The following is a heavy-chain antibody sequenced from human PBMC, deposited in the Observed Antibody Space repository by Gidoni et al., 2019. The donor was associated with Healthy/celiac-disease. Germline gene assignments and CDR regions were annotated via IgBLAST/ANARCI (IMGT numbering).Heavy chain of an antibody. V-gene: IGHV3-23*01. D-gene: IGHD2-8*02. CDR3: AKDLRPLYLVAELDY. CDR1: GFTFSSYA. CDR2: VSGSGGST. J-gene: IGHJ4*02. Sequence: EVQLLESGGGLVQPGGSLRLSCAASGFTFSSYAMSWVRQAPGKGLEWVSAVSGSGGSTYYEDSVKGRFTISRDNSKNTLYLQMNSLRAEDTAVYYCAKDLRPLYLVAELDYWGQGTLVTVSS.